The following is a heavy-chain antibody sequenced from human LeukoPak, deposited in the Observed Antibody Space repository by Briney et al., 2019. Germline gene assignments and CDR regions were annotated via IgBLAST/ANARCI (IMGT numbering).Heavy chain of an antibody. J-gene: IGHJ4*02. Sequence: GRSLRLSCAASGFTLSSYGMHWVRQAPGKGLEWVAVISYDGSNKYYADSVKGRFTISRDNSKNTLYLQMNSLRAEDTAVYYCAKVVSGYEEIDYWGQGTLVTVSS. D-gene: IGHD5-12*01. CDR1: GFTLSSYG. V-gene: IGHV3-30*18. CDR2: ISYDGSNK. CDR3: AKVVSGYEEIDY.